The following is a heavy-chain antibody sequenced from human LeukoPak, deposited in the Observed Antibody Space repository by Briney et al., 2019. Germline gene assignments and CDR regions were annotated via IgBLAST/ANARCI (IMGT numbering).Heavy chain of an antibody. V-gene: IGHV1-3*01. CDR2: INAGNGNT. CDR1: GYTFTSYA. J-gene: IGHJ4*02. CDR3: ARGYRRFGELLGY. Sequence: ASVKVSCKASGYTFTSYAMHWVRQAPGQRLEWMGWINAGNGNTKYSQKFQGRVTITRDTSASTAYMELSSLRSEDTAVYYCARGYRRFGELLGYWGQGTLVTVSS. D-gene: IGHD3-10*01.